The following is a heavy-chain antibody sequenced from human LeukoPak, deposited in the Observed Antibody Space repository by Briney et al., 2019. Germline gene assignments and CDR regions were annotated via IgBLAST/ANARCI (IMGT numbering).Heavy chain of an antibody. J-gene: IGHJ6*03. D-gene: IGHD3-22*01. CDR2: INPNSGNT. CDR3: TRVSQSSGYLYYNYYYYMGV. Sequence: ASVKVSCKASGYTFTGYYMHWVRQAPGQGLDWMGWINPNSGNTGYAQRFQGRVTITRNTSISTAYMELSSLRSEDTAVYYCTRVSQSSGYLYYNYYYYMGVCGKGTTVTVSS. V-gene: IGHV1-8*03. CDR1: GYTFTGYY.